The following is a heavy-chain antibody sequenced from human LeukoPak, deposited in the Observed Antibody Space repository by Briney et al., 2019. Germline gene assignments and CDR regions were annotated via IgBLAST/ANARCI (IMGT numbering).Heavy chain of an antibody. Sequence: GGSLRLSCAASEFTFSSYAMTWVRQAPGKGLEWVSSFTSMSRTIYYADSVKGRFTISRDDAKKSLYLQMNSLRVEDTAIYYCARQSSGIAATDKIDYWGQGTLVTVSS. J-gene: IGHJ4*02. D-gene: IGHD6-13*01. CDR2: FTSMSRTI. CDR1: EFTFSSYA. CDR3: ARQSSGIAATDKIDY. V-gene: IGHV3-21*01.